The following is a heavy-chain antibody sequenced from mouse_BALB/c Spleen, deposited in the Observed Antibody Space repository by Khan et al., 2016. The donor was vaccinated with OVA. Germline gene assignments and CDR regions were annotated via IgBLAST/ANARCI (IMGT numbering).Heavy chain of an antibody. V-gene: IGHV1-7*01. D-gene: IGHD2-2*01. CDR3: ARGGYGSFAY. CDR2: INPSTVYT. J-gene: IGHJ3*01. Sequence: VQLQQSGAELAKPGASVKMSCKASGYTFTSYWMHWVKQRPGQGLEWIGYINPSTVYTEYNQKFKDKATLTADKSSSTAYMQLSSLTSEDAAVYYGARGGYGSFAYWGQGTLVTVSA. CDR1: GYTFTSYW.